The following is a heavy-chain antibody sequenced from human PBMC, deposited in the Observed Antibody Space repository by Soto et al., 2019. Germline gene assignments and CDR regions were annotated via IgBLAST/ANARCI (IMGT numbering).Heavy chain of an antibody. CDR1: GYTFTGYY. Sequence: GASVKVSCKASGYTFTGYYMHWVRQAPGQGLEWMGWINPNSGGTNYAQKFQGWVTMTRDTSISTAYMELSRLRSDDTAMYYCARAGILTGYLSFDYWGQGTLVTVSS. D-gene: IGHD3-9*01. CDR3: ARAGILTGYLSFDY. J-gene: IGHJ4*02. CDR2: INPNSGGT. V-gene: IGHV1-2*04.